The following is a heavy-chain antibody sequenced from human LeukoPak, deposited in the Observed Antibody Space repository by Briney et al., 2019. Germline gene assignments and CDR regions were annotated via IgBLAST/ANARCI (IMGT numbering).Heavy chain of an antibody. CDR3: AGGEAAAGNYFDY. J-gene: IGHJ4*02. CDR1: GGTFSSYA. CDR2: IIPIFGTA. V-gene: IGHV1-69*05. D-gene: IGHD6-13*01. Sequence: ASVKVSCKASGGTFSSYAISWVRQAPGQGLEWMGGIIPIFGTANYAQKFQGRVTITTDESTSTAYMELSSLRSEDTAVYYCAGGEAAAGNYFDYWGQGTLVTVSS.